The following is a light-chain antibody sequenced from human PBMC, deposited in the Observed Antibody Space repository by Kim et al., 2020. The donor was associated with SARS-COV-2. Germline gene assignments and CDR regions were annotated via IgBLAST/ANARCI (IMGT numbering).Light chain of an antibody. V-gene: IGLV10-54*02. CDR2: RNN. J-gene: IGLJ3*02. CDR1: SNIVGNQG. Sequence: QAGLTQPPSVSKGLRQTATLTCTGNSNIVGNQGAAWLQQHQSHPPKLLSYRNNNRPSGISERFSASRSGNTASLTITGLQPEDEADYYCSALDSRLSLRVFGGGTKLTVL. CDR3: SALDSRLSLRV.